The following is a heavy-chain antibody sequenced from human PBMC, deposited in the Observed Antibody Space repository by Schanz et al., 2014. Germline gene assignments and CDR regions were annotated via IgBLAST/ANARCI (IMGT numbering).Heavy chain of an antibody. D-gene: IGHD7-27*01. Sequence: EVQLLESGGGLVQPGGSLRLSCAASGFTFSAYAMTWVRQIPGKGLEWVSVIGVDGTTTYYADSVKGRFTISRDNSKNTLYLQMNSLRPEDTAVYYCARELPGVVAFDFWGQGTMVTVSS. CDR3: ARELPGVVAFDF. CDR2: IGVDGTTT. V-gene: IGHV3-23*01. CDR1: GFTFSAYA. J-gene: IGHJ3*01.